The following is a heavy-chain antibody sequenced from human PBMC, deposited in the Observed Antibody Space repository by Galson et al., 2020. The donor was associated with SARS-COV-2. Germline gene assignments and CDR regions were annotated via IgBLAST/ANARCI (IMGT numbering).Heavy chain of an antibody. CDR2: ISSSSSYI. V-gene: IGHV3-21*01. J-gene: IGHJ4*02. D-gene: IGHD3-3*01. CDR3: ARLRFGVYYMDV. CDR1: GFTFSSYS. Sequence: GGSLRLSCAASGFTFSSYSMNWVRQAPGKGLEWVSSISSSSSYIYYADSVKGRFTISRDNAKNSLYLQMNSLRAEDTAVYYCARLRFGVYYMDVWGQGTLVTVSS.